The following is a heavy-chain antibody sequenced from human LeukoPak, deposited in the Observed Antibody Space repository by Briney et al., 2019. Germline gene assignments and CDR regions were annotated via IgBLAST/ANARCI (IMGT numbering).Heavy chain of an antibody. D-gene: IGHD5-24*01. CDR2: INHSGST. J-gene: IGHJ5*02. V-gene: IGHV4-39*07. CDR3: ASREMATISWFDP. Sequence: SETLSLTCTVSGGSISGSSYYWGWIRQPPGKGLEWIGEINHSGSTNYNPSLKSRVTISVDTSKNQFSLKLSSVTAADTAVYYCASREMATISWFDPWGQGTLVTVSS. CDR1: GGSISGSSYY.